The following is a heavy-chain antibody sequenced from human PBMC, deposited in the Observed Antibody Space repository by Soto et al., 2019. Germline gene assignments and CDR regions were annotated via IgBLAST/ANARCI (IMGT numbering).Heavy chain of an antibody. CDR1: GGSISSGDYY. CDR3: ARDRSGRAASDY. D-gene: IGHD2-15*01. CDR2: IYYSGST. Sequence: PSETLSLTCTVSGGSISSGDYYWSWIRQPPGKGLEWIGYIYYSGSTYYNPSLKSRVTISVDTSKNQFSLKLSSVTAADTAVYYCARDRSGRAASDYWGQGTLVTVSS. V-gene: IGHV4-30-4*01. J-gene: IGHJ4*02.